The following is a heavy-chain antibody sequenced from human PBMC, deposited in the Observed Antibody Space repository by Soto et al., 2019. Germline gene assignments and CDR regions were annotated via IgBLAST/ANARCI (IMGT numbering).Heavy chain of an antibody. CDR1: GFTFSSYG. CDR3: AKDLWRGDGSGYYYALDY. CDR2: ISYDGSNK. D-gene: IGHD3-22*01. V-gene: IGHV3-30*18. J-gene: IGHJ4*02. Sequence: GGSLRLSCAASGFTFSSYGMHWVRQAPGKGLEWVAVISYDGSNKYYADSVKGRFTISRDNSKNTLYLQMNSLRAEDTAVYYCAKDLWRGDGSGYYYALDYWGQGTLVTVSS.